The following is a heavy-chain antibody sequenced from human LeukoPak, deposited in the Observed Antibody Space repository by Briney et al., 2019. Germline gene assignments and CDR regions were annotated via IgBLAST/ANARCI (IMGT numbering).Heavy chain of an antibody. CDR3: ARGLRMVAAANGY. J-gene: IGHJ4*02. CDR2: MNPNSGNT. V-gene: IGHV1-8*01. D-gene: IGHD2-15*01. Sequence: GASVTVSCKASGYTFTSYDINWVRQATGQGLEWMGWMNPNSGNTGYAQKFQRRVTMTRNTSISTAYMELSSLRSEDTAVYYCARGLRMVAAANGYWGQGTLVTVSS. CDR1: GYTFTSYD.